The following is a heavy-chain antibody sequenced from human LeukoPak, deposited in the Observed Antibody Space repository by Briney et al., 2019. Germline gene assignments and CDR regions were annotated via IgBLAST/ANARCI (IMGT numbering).Heavy chain of an antibody. CDR3: ARTYGSGSYFRSHYFDY. Sequence: GESLKISCKGSGYSFTSYWIGWVRQMPGKGLEWMGIIYPGDSDTRYSPSFRGQVTIPADKSISTAYLQWSSLKASDTAMYYCARTYGSGSYFRSHYFDYWGQGTLVTVSS. CDR2: IYPGDSDT. J-gene: IGHJ4*02. D-gene: IGHD3-10*01. CDR1: GYSFTSYW. V-gene: IGHV5-51*01.